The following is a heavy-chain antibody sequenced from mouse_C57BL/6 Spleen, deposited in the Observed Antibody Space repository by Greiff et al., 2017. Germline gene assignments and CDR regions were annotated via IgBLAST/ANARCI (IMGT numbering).Heavy chain of an antibody. V-gene: IGHV1-26*01. CDR2: INPNNGGT. CDR1: GYTFTDYY. Sequence: VQLQQSGPELVKPGASVKISCKASGYTFTDYYMNWVKQSHGKSLEWIGDINPNNGGTSYNQKFKGKATLTVDKSSSTAYMELRSLTSEDSAVYYCASPQGNCVWSFDVWGTGTTVTVSS. D-gene: IGHD2-1*01. J-gene: IGHJ1*03. CDR3: ASPQGNCVWSFDV.